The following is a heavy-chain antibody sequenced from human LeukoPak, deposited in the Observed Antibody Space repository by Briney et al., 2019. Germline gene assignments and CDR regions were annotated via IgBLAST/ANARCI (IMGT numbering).Heavy chain of an antibody. J-gene: IGHJ4*02. CDR2: IIPIFGTA. Sequence: SVKVSCKASGGTFSSYAISWVRQAPGQGLEWMGGIIPIFGTANYAQKFQGRVTITADESTSTAYMELSSLRSEDTAVYYCARDRYSELGGSYMNYWGQGTLVTVSS. CDR1: GGTFSSYA. V-gene: IGHV1-69*13. CDR3: ARDRYSELGGSYMNY. D-gene: IGHD1-26*01.